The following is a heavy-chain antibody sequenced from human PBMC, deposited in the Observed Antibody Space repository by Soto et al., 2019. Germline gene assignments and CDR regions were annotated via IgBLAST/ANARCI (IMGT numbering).Heavy chain of an antibody. Sequence: ASVKVSCKAPGYTYTSYGISWVRQAHGQGLEWMGWISAYNGNTNYAQKLQGRVTMTTDTSTSTAYMELRSLRSDDTAVYYCARGRGYSYGTNFDYWGQGTLVTVSS. CDR3: ARGRGYSYGTNFDY. J-gene: IGHJ4*02. CDR2: ISAYNGNT. V-gene: IGHV1-18*01. D-gene: IGHD5-18*01. CDR1: GYTYTSYG.